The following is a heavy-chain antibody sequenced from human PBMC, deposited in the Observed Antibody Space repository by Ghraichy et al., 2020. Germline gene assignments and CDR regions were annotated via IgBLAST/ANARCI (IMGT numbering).Heavy chain of an antibody. CDR1: GGTFSSYG. CDR3: ARAHTLASRWYISYNYMDV. D-gene: IGHD6-13*01. CDR2: IIPISGAA. J-gene: IGHJ6*03. V-gene: IGHV1-69*13. Sequence: SVKVSCKASGGTFSSYGISWVRQAPGQGLEWMGGIIPISGAANYAQKFQGRVTIIADESTSTASMELSSLRSGDTAIYYCARAHTLASRWYISYNYMDVWGTGTAVTVSS.